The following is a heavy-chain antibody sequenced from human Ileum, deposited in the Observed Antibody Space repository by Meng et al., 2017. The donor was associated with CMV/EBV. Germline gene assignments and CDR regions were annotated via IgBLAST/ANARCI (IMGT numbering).Heavy chain of an antibody. CDR2: IIPILGIA. CDR3: ARSAMIVVVISDYYYYGMDV. Sequence: SVKVSCKASGGTFSSYAISWVRQAPGQGLEWMGGIIPILGIANYAQKFQGRVTITADKSTSTAYMELSSLRSEDTAVYYCARSAMIVVVISDYYYYGMDVWGQGTTVTVSS. V-gene: IGHV1-69*10. CDR1: GGTFSSYA. J-gene: IGHJ6*02. D-gene: IGHD3-22*01.